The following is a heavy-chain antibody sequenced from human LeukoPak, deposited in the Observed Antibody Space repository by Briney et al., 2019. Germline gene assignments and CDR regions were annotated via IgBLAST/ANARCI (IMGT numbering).Heavy chain of an antibody. J-gene: IGHJ4*02. Sequence: PSQTLSLTCTVSGGSISSGSYYWSWIRQPAGKGLEWIGRIYTSGSTNYNPSLKSRVAMSVDTSKNQFSLKLISVTAADTAIYYCARDGSGIHYWGPGTQVTVSS. CDR2: IYTSGST. CDR1: GGSISSGSYY. D-gene: IGHD2-2*03. V-gene: IGHV4-61*02. CDR3: ARDGSGIHY.